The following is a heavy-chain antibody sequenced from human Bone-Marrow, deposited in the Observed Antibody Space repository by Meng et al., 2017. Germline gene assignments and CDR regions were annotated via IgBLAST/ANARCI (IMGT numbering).Heavy chain of an antibody. Sequence: GESLKISCAASGFTFSGSAMHWVRQASGKGLEWVGRIRSKANSYATAYAASVKGRFTISRDDSKNTAYLQMNSLKTEDTAVYYCTRSAMVRGVMYYFDYWGQGTRVTVSS. D-gene: IGHD3-10*01. CDR1: GFTFSGSA. CDR3: TRSAMVRGVMYYFDY. J-gene: IGHJ4*02. CDR2: IRSKANSYAT. V-gene: IGHV3-73*01.